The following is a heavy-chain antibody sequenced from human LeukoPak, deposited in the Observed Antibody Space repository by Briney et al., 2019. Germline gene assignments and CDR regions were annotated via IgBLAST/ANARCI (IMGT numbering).Heavy chain of an antibody. CDR1: GFTFDDYG. V-gene: IGHV3-20*04. D-gene: IGHD5-12*01. CDR2: INWNSGSR. CDR3: ARGIDSGYDYFDY. Sequence: PGGSLRLSCAASGFTFDDYGMNWVRQAPGKGLEWVSGINWNSGSRGYGDSVKGRFTISRDNAKNSLYLRMNSLRAEDTALYYCARGIDSGYDYFDYWGQGTLVTVSS. J-gene: IGHJ4*02.